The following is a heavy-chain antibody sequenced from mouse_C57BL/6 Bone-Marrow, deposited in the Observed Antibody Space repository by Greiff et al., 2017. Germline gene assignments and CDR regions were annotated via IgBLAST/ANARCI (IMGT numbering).Heavy chain of an antibody. CDR1: GYTFTSYW. Sequence: QVQLKESGAELAKPGASVKLSCKASGYTFTSYWMHWVKQRPGQGLEWIGYINPSSGYTKYNQKFKDKATLTADKSSSTAYMQLSSLTYEDSAVYYCARCYYGSSHYFDYWGQGTLVTVSA. D-gene: IGHD1-1*01. CDR2: INPSSGYT. CDR3: ARCYYGSSHYFDY. J-gene: IGHJ3*01. V-gene: IGHV1-7*01.